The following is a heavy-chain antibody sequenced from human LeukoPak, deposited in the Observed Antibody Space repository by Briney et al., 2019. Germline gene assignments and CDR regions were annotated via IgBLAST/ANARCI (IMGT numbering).Heavy chain of an antibody. D-gene: IGHD3-22*01. CDR1: GYTFTAYY. V-gene: IGHV1-2*02. Sequence: GASEKVSCKASGYTFTAYYMHWLRQAPGQGLEWMGWINPNRGGTKYAQNFQGRVTMTRDTSISTAYMELSRLRSYDTAVYYCARGGQNYYDITSDYWGQGTLVTVSS. CDR2: INPNRGGT. CDR3: ARGGQNYYDITSDY. J-gene: IGHJ4*02.